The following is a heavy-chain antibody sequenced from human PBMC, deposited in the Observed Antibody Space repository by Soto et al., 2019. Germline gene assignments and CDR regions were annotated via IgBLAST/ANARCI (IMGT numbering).Heavy chain of an antibody. CDR1: GGSITGAYY. Sequence: SETLSLTCRLSGGSITGAYYWNWIRQHPGKGLEWIGSIHYRGSTYYNPSLKTRITISLDRYNNQFSLNLSSVTAADTAVYYCARVRDSFGLDVWGQGTTVTVYS. CDR2: IHYRGST. V-gene: IGHV4-31*03. D-gene: IGHD2-15*01. CDR3: ARVRDSFGLDV. J-gene: IGHJ6*02.